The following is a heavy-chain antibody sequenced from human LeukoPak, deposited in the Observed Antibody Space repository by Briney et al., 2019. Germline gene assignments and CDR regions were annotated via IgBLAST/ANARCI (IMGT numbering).Heavy chain of an antibody. V-gene: IGHV5-51*01. Sequence: GESLKISCKGSGYSFTTYWIGWVRQVPGKGLEWMGIIYPGDSDVRYSPSFQGQVIILADKSISTAYLQWSSLKASDTAMYYCARDTGDFDYWGQGTLVTVSS. CDR1: GYSFTTYW. CDR3: ARDTGDFDY. CDR2: IYPGDSDV. D-gene: IGHD7-27*01. J-gene: IGHJ4*02.